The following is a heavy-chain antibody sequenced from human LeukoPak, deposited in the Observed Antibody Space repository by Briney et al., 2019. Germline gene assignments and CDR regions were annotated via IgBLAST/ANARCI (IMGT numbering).Heavy chain of an antibody. CDR3: TRELPREVTLDY. J-gene: IGHJ4*01. Sequence: GGSLRLSCAASGFTFISYGMQWVRQAPGKGLVWVSRINTDGSSTSYADSVRGRFTVSRDNARNTLYLQVNSLRAEDTAVYFCTRELPREVTLDYWGQGTLVTVSS. V-gene: IGHV3-74*01. CDR2: INTDGSST. CDR1: GFTFISYG. D-gene: IGHD2-21*02.